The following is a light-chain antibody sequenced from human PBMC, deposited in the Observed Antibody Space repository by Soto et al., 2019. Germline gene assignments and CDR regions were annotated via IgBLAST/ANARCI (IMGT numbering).Light chain of an antibody. CDR3: CSYTTSNTRQIV. V-gene: IGLV2-14*03. CDR2: DVS. J-gene: IGLJ1*01. CDR1: SSDVGGYNY. Sequence: LTQPASVSGPPGQLITISCTGTSSDVGGYNYVSWYQHHPGKAPKLMIYDVSNRPSGVSNRFSGSKSGNTASLTISGLQPEDEADYYCCSYTTSNTRQIVFGTGTKVTVL.